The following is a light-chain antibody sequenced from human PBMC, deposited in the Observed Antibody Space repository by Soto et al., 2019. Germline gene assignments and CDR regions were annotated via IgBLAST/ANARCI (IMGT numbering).Light chain of an antibody. Sequence: QSALTQPASVSGSPGQSITISCTGTSSDVGAYNYVSWYQQHPGKAPKLMIYEVTNRPSGVSTRFSGSKSGNTASLTISGLQAEDEGDYYCSSYTSISTRYVFGTGTKLTVL. CDR2: EVT. V-gene: IGLV2-14*01. CDR1: SSDVGAYNY. J-gene: IGLJ1*01. CDR3: SSYTSISTRYV.